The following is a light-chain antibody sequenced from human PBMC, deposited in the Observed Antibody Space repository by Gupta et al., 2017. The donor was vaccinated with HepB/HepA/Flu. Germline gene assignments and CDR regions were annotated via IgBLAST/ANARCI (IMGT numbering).Light chain of an antibody. CDR1: SSNIGRNY. CDR2: RNN. J-gene: IGLJ3*02. V-gene: IGLV1-47*01. Sequence: QSMLTQPPSSSGTPGQRVTISCSGSSSNIGRNYVYWYQQLPGTAPKLLIYRNNQRPSGVPDRCSGSKSGASASLAISGLRSEDEADYYCAAWDDSLSGWVFGGGTKLTVL. CDR3: AAWDDSLSGWV.